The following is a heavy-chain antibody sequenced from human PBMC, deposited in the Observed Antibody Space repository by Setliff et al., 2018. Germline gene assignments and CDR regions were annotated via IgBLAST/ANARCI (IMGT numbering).Heavy chain of an antibody. CDR3: VRPGGTTVVARHFDY. CDR2: ISYSGTP. V-gene: IGHV4-39*01. D-gene: IGHD2-15*01. Sequence: SETLSLTCTVSDDSFTSSRYYWGWIRQAPGSGLEWIGSISYSGTPYYNASVESRVTISKDTSRNQFSLELRSVTVADTATYYCVRPGGTTVVARHFDYWGSGILVTVS. J-gene: IGHJ4*01. CDR1: DDSFTSSRYY.